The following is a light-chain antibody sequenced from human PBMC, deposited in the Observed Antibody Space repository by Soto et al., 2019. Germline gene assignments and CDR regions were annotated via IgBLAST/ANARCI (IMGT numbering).Light chain of an antibody. CDR1: SSDVGGYDF. J-gene: IGLJ2*01. CDR3: CSYAGDLAL. Sequence: QSALTQPRSVSGSPGQSVTISCTGTSSDVGGYDFVSWYQQHPGKAPKLMISDVSKRPSGVPDRFSGSKSGNTASLTISGLQAEDGANYYCCSYAGDLALFGGGTNLTVL. V-gene: IGLV2-11*01. CDR2: DVS.